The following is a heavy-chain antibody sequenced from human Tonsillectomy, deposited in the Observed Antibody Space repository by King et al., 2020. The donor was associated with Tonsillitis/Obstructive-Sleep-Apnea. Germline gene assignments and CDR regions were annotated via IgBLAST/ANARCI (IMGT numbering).Heavy chain of an antibody. D-gene: IGHD6-19*01. CDR1: GFIVSSNY. Sequence: VQLVESGGGLIQPGGSLRLSCAASGFIVSSNYMSWVRQAPGKGLEWVSVIHSGGSTYYADSVRGRFTISRDDSKNTLYLQMNSLRAGDTAVYYCARDSGGSGLYYFDYWGQGTLVTVSS. CDR3: ARDSGGSGLYYFDY. V-gene: IGHV3-53*01. CDR2: IHSGGST. J-gene: IGHJ4*02.